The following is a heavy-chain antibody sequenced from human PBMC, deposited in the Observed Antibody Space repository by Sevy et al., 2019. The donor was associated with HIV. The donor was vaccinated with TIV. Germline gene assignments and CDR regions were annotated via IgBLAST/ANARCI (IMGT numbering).Heavy chain of an antibody. CDR3: ARGGDYVWGSYRSSKDAFDI. D-gene: IGHD3-16*02. J-gene: IGHJ3*02. Sequence: GGSLRLSCAASGFTFSSYGMHWVRQAPGKGLEWVAVIWYDGSNKYYADSVKGRFTISRDNSKNTLYLQMNSLRAEDTAVYYSARGGDYVWGSYRSSKDAFDIWGQGTMVTVSS. CDR1: GFTFSSYG. V-gene: IGHV3-33*01. CDR2: IWYDGSNK.